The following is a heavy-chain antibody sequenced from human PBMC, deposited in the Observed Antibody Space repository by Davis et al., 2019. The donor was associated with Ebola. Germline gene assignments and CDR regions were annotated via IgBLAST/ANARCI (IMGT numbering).Heavy chain of an antibody. CDR2: ISYDGSNK. CDR3: ARANVHYYDSSGHPGYFDY. CDR1: GFTFSSYA. J-gene: IGHJ4*02. D-gene: IGHD3-22*01. Sequence: PGGSLRLSCAASGFTFSSYAMHWVRQAPGKGLEWVAVISYDGSNKYYADSVKGRFTISRDNSKNTLYLQMNSLRAEDTAVYYCARANVHYYDSSGHPGYFDYWGQGTLVTVSS. V-gene: IGHV3-30-3*01.